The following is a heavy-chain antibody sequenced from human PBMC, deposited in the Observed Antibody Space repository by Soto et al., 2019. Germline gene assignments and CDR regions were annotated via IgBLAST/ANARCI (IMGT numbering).Heavy chain of an antibody. J-gene: IGHJ4*02. CDR2: IYYSGST. Sequence: PSETLSLTCTVSGGSISSYYWSWIRQPPGKGLEWIGYIYYSGSTNYNPSLKSRVTISVDTSKNQFSLKLSSVTAADTAVYYCARDSHLDYIWGSYRFDYWGQGTLVTVSS. V-gene: IGHV4-59*01. CDR3: ARDSHLDYIWGSYRFDY. CDR1: GGSISSYY. D-gene: IGHD3-16*02.